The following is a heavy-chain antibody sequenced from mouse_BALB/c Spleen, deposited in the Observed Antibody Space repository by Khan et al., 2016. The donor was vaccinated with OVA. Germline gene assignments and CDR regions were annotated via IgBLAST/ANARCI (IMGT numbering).Heavy chain of an antibody. CDR2: ISTYNGDT. J-gene: IGHJ4*01. CDR3: AYGYAWAMDY. CDR1: GYTFTDYA. D-gene: IGHD2-2*01. Sequence: QVQLQQSGPEVVRPGVSVKISCKGSGYTFTDYAMHWVKQSHAKSLEWIGVISTYNGDTNYNQKFKGKATMTVDKSSSTAYLELVRLTSEDSAIYYGAYGYAWAMDYWGQGTSVTVSS. V-gene: IGHV1S137*01.